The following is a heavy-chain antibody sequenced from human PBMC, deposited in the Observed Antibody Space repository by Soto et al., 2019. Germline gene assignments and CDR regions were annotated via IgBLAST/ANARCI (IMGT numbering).Heavy chain of an antibody. CDR1: GFTFSSYE. J-gene: IGHJ6*02. Sequence: EVQLVESGGGLVQAGGSLRLFCAVSGFTFSSYEMNWVRQAPGKGLEWVSYIGTSGKTIYYADSVRGRFTISRDNAKNPLYLQMNRLSAEDTAVYFCARDPAIYSGKFDYGLDVWGRGTTVTVSS. D-gene: IGHD4-4*01. CDR3: ARDPAIYSGKFDYGLDV. CDR2: IGTSGKTI. V-gene: IGHV3-48*03.